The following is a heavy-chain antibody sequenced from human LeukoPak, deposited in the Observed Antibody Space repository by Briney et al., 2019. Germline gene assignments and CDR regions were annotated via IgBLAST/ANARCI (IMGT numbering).Heavy chain of an antibody. Sequence: PSQTLSLTCSVSGGSISSGSYYWSWIRQPAGKGLEWIGRIYTSGSTNYNPSLKSRVTISVDTSKSQFSLKVSSVTAADTAVYYCARAVAGDTNWFDPWGQGTLVTVSS. J-gene: IGHJ5*02. CDR2: IYTSGST. D-gene: IGHD6-19*01. V-gene: IGHV4-61*02. CDR3: ARAVAGDTNWFDP. CDR1: GGSISSGSYY.